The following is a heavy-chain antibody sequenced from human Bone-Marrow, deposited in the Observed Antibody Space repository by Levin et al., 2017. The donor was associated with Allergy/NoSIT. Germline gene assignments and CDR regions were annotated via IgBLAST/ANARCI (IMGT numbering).Heavy chain of an antibody. CDR3: ARGAGAAGRGGLDV. D-gene: IGHD6-13*01. CDR2: ITTTGIYI. CDR1: GFPFSTYG. V-gene: IGHV3-21*01. Sequence: GESLKISCATSGFPFSTYGMAWVRQAPGKGLEWVASITTTGIYIHYADSVKGRFTISRDNANNSLSLQMNRLRGEDTAVYYCARGAGAAGRGGLDVWGQGTTVTVSS. J-gene: IGHJ6*02.